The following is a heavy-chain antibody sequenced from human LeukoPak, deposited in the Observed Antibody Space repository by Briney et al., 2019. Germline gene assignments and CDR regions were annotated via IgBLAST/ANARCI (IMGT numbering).Heavy chain of an antibody. V-gene: IGHV3-33*01. Sequence: GRSLRLSCAAPGFSFGSYGMHWVRQAPGKGQEWVAFIRYGGSHQFYADSVRGRFTISRDNPKNTLYLQMNSLRGEDTAVYFCARDSGTWFYLQDWGQGTLVTVSS. J-gene: IGHJ1*01. D-gene: IGHD2/OR15-2a*01. CDR2: IRYGGSHQ. CDR1: GFSFGSYG. CDR3: ARDSGTWFYLQD.